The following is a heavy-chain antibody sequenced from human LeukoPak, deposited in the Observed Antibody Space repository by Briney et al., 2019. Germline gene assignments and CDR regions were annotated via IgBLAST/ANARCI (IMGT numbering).Heavy chain of an antibody. CDR3: AKDSGSYLFDS. CDR2: INPEGDTR. J-gene: IGHJ4*02. Sequence: GGSLILSCVASGFSFIDYSMHWVRQAPGKGLEYVSSINPEGDTRYYASSVKGRFSISRDNAKNTLYLQMGRLRVDDMAMYYCAKDSGSYLFDSWGQGTLVTVPS. V-gene: IGHV3-64*01. D-gene: IGHD1-26*01. CDR1: GFSFIDYS.